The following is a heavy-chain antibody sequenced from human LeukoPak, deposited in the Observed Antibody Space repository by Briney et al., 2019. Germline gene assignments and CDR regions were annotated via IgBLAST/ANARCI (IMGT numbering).Heavy chain of an antibody. CDR1: GFTFSDYY. CDR3: ARGVYSSSSNWFDP. Sequence: PGGSLRLSCAASGFTFSDYYMSWIRQAPGKGLEWVSYISSSGSTIYYADSVKGRFTISRDNAKNSLYLQMNSLRAEDTAVYYCARGVYSSSSNWFDPWGQGTLVTVSS. V-gene: IGHV3-11*01. CDR2: ISSSGSTI. J-gene: IGHJ5*02. D-gene: IGHD6-6*01.